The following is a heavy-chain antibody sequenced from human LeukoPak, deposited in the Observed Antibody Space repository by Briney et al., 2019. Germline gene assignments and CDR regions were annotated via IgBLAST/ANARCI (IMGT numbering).Heavy chain of an antibody. D-gene: IGHD5-24*01. CDR3: ARDLNYNFDC. J-gene: IGHJ4*02. V-gene: IGHV3-74*01. Sequence: PGGSLRLSCTASGFAFSHHYMHWVRQVPGKGLVWVSRIDNDGGTGYADSVKGRFTISRDNAKNTLYLQMNSLRAEDTAVYFCARDLNYNFDCWGQGTLVTVSS. CDR1: GFAFSHHY. CDR2: IDNDGGT.